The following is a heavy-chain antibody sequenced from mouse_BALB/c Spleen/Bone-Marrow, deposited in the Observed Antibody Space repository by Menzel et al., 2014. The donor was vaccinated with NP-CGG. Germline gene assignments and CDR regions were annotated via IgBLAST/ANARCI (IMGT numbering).Heavy chain of an antibody. D-gene: IGHD2-2*01. J-gene: IGHJ3*01. CDR2: ISTYYGDA. Sequence: QLKQSGAELVRPGVSVKISCKGSGYTFTDYAMHWVKQSHAKSLEWIGVISTYYGDASYNQKFKGKATMTVDKSSSXAYMELARLTSEDSAIYYCAIRYGYDGEAVAWFAYWGQGTLVTVSA. CDR1: GYTFTDYA. CDR3: AIRYGYDGEAVAWFAY. V-gene: IGHV1S137*01.